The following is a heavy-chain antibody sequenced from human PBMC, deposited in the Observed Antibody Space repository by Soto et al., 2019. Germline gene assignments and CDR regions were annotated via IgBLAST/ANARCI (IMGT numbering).Heavy chain of an antibody. J-gene: IGHJ4*02. CDR2: ISGGGRPI. D-gene: IGHD6-19*01. CDR1: GFTFSTFS. V-gene: IGHV3-48*02. Sequence: EVQRVESGGGSVQPGGSLSLSCAASGFTFSTFSMNWVRQAPGRGLEWISYISGGGRPISYADSVKGRFTISRDNAKNSLYLQMDSLTDEDTAVYYSARDLGWAFDSWGQGTLVTVSS. CDR3: ARDLGWAFDS.